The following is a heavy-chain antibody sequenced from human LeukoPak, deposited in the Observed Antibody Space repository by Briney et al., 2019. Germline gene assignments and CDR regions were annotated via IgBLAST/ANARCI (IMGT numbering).Heavy chain of an antibody. V-gene: IGHV3-30*18. J-gene: IGHJ3*02. CDR2: ISYDGSNK. CDR3: ANIRNGGNDAFDI. D-gene: IGHD3-16*01. Sequence: GGSLRLSCAASGFTFSSYGMHWVRQAPGKGLEWVAVISYDGSNKYYADSVKGRFTISTDNSKNTLYLQMNCQRAEDTAVYYCANIRNGGNDAFDIWGKGTMVTVSS. CDR1: GFTFSSYG.